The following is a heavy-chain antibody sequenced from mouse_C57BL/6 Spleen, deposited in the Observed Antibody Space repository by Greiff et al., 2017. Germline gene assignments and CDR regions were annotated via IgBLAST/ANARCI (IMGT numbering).Heavy chain of an antibody. Sequence: QVQLQQPGAELVRPGSSVKLSCKASGYTFTSYWMHWVKQRPIQGLEWIGNIDPSDSDTHYNQKFKDKATLTVDKSSSTAYMQLSSLTSEDSAFYYCAGQGGSSYVSYWYFDVWGTGTTVTVSS. CDR3: AGQGGSSYVSYWYFDV. CDR2: IDPSDSDT. D-gene: IGHD1-1*01. J-gene: IGHJ1*03. CDR1: GYTFTSYW. V-gene: IGHV1-52*01.